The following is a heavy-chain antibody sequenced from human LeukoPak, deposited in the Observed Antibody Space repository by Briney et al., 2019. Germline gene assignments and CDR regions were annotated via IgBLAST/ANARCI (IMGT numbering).Heavy chain of an antibody. J-gene: IGHJ4*02. V-gene: IGHV3-23*01. CDR2: ISGSGGST. CDR1: GFTFSSYA. Sequence: GGSLRLSCAASGFTFSSYAMSWVRQAPGKGLEWVSAISGSGGSTYYADSVKGRFTISRGNSKNTLYLQMNSLRAEDTAVYYCAKDTLYGDYYFDYWGQGTLVTVSS. D-gene: IGHD4-17*01. CDR3: AKDTLYGDYYFDY.